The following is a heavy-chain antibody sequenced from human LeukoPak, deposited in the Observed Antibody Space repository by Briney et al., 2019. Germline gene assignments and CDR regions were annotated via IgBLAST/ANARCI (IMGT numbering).Heavy chain of an antibody. CDR3: AKDLYSNYGPADY. CDR2: INGGGVNT. Sequence: GGSLRLSCAASGFTFSSYAMSWARQAPGKGLEWVSTINGGGVNTHYADSVGGRFTISRDNSKNTLFLQMNSLRDEDTAVYCCAKDLYSNYGPADYWGQGNLVTVSS. D-gene: IGHD4-11*01. CDR1: GFTFSSYA. J-gene: IGHJ4*02. V-gene: IGHV3-23*01.